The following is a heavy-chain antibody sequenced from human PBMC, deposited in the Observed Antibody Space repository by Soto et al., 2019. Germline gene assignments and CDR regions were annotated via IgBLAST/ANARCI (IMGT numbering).Heavy chain of an antibody. CDR2: ISGSGGST. J-gene: IGHJ4*02. CDR3: AKDRDVEYQLRLRPKNKGTFDY. Sequence: GGSLRLSCAASGFTFSSYAMSWVRQAPGKGLEWVSAISGSGGSTYYADSVKGRFTISRDNSKNTLYLQMNSLRAEDTAVYYCAKDRDVEYQLRLRPKNKGTFDYWGQGTLVTVAS. V-gene: IGHV3-23*01. CDR1: GFTFSSYA. D-gene: IGHD2-2*01.